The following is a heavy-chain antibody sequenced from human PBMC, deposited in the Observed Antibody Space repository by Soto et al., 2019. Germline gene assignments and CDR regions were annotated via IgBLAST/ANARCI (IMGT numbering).Heavy chain of an antibody. V-gene: IGHV4-59*01. Sequence: SETLSLTCTVSGGSISSYYWSWIRQPPGKGLEWIGYIYYSGSTNYNPSLKSRVTIPVDTSKNQFSLKLSSVTAADTAVYYCARYGSGSSVWFDPWGQGTLVTSPQ. J-gene: IGHJ5*02. CDR3: ARYGSGSSVWFDP. CDR1: GGSISSYY. CDR2: IYYSGST. D-gene: IGHD3-10*01.